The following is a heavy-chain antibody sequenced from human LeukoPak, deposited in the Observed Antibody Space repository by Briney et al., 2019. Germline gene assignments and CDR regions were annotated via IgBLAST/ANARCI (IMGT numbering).Heavy chain of an antibody. CDR2: IYYSGST. J-gene: IGHJ4*02. Sequence: SETLSLTCTVSGGSISSSSYYWGWIRQPPGKGLEWIGSIYYSGSTNYNPSLKSRVTISIDTSKNQFSLKLSSVTAAGTALYYCARQVAAAGRIHDYWGQGTLVTVSS. CDR1: GGSISSSSYY. V-gene: IGHV4-39*01. D-gene: IGHD6-13*01. CDR3: ARQVAAAGRIHDY.